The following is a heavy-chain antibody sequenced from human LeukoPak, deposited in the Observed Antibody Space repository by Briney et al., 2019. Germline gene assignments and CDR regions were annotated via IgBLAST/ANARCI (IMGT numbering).Heavy chain of an antibody. V-gene: IGHV3-23*01. CDR2: ISGSGGGT. CDR3: AKPLSAVTPGC. D-gene: IGHD4-23*01. J-gene: IGHJ4*02. CDR1: GFTFSSYA. Sequence: GGSLRLSCAASGFTFSSYAMSWVRQALGKGLEWVSGISGSGGGTYYADAVKGRFTISKDKSKSTLYLQMNSLRAEDTAVYYCAKPLSAVTPGCWGQGTLVTVSS.